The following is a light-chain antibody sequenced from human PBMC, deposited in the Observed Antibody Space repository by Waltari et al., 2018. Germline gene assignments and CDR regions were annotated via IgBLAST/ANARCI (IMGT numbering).Light chain of an antibody. CDR1: QTISTN. CDR2: GAS. Sequence: EVVMTQSPATLSVSPGEGATVSCRASQTISTNLAWYQQKPGQAPRLLIFGASTRATGIPARFSGSGSGTEFTLTISSLQSEDFAIYYCQQYNLWPLTFGGGTTVEI. J-gene: IGKJ4*01. V-gene: IGKV3-15*01. CDR3: QQYNLWPLT.